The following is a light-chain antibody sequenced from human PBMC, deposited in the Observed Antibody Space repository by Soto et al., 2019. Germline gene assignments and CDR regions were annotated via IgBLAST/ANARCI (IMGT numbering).Light chain of an antibody. CDR2: GAS. Sequence: EIVMTQSPATLSVSPGERATLSCRASQSVSSNLAWYQQIPGQAPRLLIYGASTRATGIPARFSGSGSGTDFTLTISSLQSEDFAIYYCQQGGNWPLTFGQGTRLEIK. CDR1: QSVSSN. J-gene: IGKJ5*01. CDR3: QQGGNWPLT. V-gene: IGKV3-15*01.